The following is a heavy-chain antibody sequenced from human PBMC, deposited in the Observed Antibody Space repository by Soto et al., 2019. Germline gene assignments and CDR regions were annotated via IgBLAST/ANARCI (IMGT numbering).Heavy chain of an antibody. CDR3: IWESKFYSSWQ. D-gene: IGHD5-12*01. Sequence: GGSLRLSCAASGFTFSHVWMNWVRQAPGKGLEWVGRIKSNTDGGTTDYAAPVKARFTISRDDLQNTMYLQMNSLKTDDTAVYFCIWESKFYSSWQWGRGTLVTVSS. CDR2: IKSNTDGGTT. J-gene: IGHJ4*02. CDR1: GFTFSHVW. V-gene: IGHV3-15*07.